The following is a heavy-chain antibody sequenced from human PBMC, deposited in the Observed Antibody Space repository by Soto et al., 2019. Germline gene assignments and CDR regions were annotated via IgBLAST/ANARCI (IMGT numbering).Heavy chain of an antibody. CDR1: GLAFSCYE. CDR2: ISSSGSTI. V-gene: IGHV3-48*03. D-gene: IGHD3-22*01. Sequence: PGVSLSASCAASGLAFSCYEMNWVRQAPGKGLEWVSYISSSGSTIYYADSVKGRFTISRDNAKNSLYLQMNSLRAEDTAVYYCARELTYYYDTPGAFDIWGKGTMVTVSS. CDR3: ARELTYYYDTPGAFDI. J-gene: IGHJ3*02.